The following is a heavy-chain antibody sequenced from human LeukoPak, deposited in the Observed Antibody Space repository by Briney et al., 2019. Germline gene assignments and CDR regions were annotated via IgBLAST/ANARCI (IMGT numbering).Heavy chain of an antibody. CDR3: ARGEYCSGGSCYPTTFDY. J-gene: IGHJ4*02. CDR2: ISGSGGST. CDR1: GFSFSSYA. Sequence: PGGSLRLSCAASGFSFSSYAMSWVRQAPGKGLEWVSGISGSGGSTYYADSVKGRFTISRDNSKNTLYLQMNSLRAEDTAVYYCARGEYCSGGSCYPTTFDYWGQGTLVTVSS. V-gene: IGHV3-23*01. D-gene: IGHD2-15*01.